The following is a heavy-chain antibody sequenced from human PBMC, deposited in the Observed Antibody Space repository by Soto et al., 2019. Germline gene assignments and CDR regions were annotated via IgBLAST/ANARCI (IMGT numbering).Heavy chain of an antibody. CDR3: AKSYSSNWYDYFDY. CDR1: EFTFSTYA. D-gene: IGHD6-13*01. Sequence: GGSLRLSCAASEFTFSTYAMSWVRQAPGKWLEWVSAISGSGGSTYYADSVKGRFTISRDTSKNTLYLQMNSLRAEDTALYYCAKSYSSNWYDYFDYWGQGXLVTVSS. V-gene: IGHV3-23*01. CDR2: ISGSGGST. J-gene: IGHJ4*02.